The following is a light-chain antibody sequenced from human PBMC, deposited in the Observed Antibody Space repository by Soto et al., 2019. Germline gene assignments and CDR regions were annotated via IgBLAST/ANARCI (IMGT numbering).Light chain of an antibody. V-gene: IGKV1-39*01. CDR1: QSISSY. Sequence: DIQMTQSPSSLSASVGDRVTISCRASQSISSYLNWYQQKPGKAPKLLIYAASTLQSGVPSRFSGSGSGTEFTLTISGLQPDDFATYYCQQYNSYPWTFGQGTKVDI. CDR2: AAS. CDR3: QQYNSYPWT. J-gene: IGKJ1*01.